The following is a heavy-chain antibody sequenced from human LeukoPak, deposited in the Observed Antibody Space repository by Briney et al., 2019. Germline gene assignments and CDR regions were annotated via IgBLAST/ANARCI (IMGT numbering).Heavy chain of an antibody. CDR3: TRDAPYMDV. CDR2: VSHDGNNK. Sequence: PGGSLILSCAASGFIFSNYGIYWVRQAPGKGLEWVAIVSHDGNNKFYADSVKGRFTISRDNSKNILYLQMNSLTPEDTAVYYCTRDAPYMDVWGKGTTVTVSS. CDR1: GFIFSNYG. J-gene: IGHJ6*03. V-gene: IGHV3-30-3*01.